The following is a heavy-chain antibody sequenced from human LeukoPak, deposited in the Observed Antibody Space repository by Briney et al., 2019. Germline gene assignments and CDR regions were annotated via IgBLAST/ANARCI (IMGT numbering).Heavy chain of an antibody. J-gene: IGHJ5*02. CDR2: INPNSGGT. V-gene: IGHV1-2*06. CDR3: ARAWLGLTGDGYTADNWFDP. D-gene: IGHD5-24*01. CDR1: GYTFTGYY. Sequence: GASVKVSCKASGYTFTGYYMHWVRQAPGQGLEWMGRINPNSGGTNYAQKFQGRVTMTRDTSISTAYMELSRLRSDDTAVYYCARAWLGLTGDGYTADNWFDPWGQGTLVTVSS.